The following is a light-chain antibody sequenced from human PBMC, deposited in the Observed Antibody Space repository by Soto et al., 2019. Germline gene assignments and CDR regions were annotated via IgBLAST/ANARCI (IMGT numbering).Light chain of an antibody. CDR3: QQFDNLPLT. V-gene: IGKV1-33*01. CDR2: DAS. Sequence: DIQMTQSLSSLSASVGARVTITCQANQDINNSLNWYQQRPGQAPKLLIYDASILEAEVPSRFSGSGFATTFTLTISSLQPEDFATYYCQQFDNLPLTFGGGTKVELK. J-gene: IGKJ4*01. CDR1: QDINNS.